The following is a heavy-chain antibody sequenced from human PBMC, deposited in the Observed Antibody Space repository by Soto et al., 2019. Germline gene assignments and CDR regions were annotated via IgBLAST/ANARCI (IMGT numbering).Heavy chain of an antibody. CDR3: ARIKWGLDYYNGMDV. CDR1: GYSVSDYF. CDR2: INPKSAAT. D-gene: IGHD1-26*01. J-gene: IGHJ6*02. V-gene: IGHV1-2*02. Sequence: ASVKVSCKASGYSVSDYFIQWVRQAPGQGLEWVAWINPKSAATNYAKKFQGRVSLTWDTSLSTAYMELTRLGPDDTAVYYCARIKWGLDYYNGMDVWGQGTTVTVSS.